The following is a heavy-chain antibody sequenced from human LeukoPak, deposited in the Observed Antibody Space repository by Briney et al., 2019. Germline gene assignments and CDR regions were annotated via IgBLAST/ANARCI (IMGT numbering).Heavy chain of an antibody. CDR1: GFTFSSYA. CDR3: AKDTIRGGPGQNILTGYYVFYPQPDY. Sequence: GGSLRLSCAASGFTFSSYAMSWVRQAPGRGLEWVSAISGSGGSTYYADSVKGRFTISRDNSKNTLYLQMNSLRAEDTAVYYCAKDTIRGGPGQNILTGYYVFYPQPDYWGQGTLVTVSS. V-gene: IGHV3-23*01. CDR2: ISGSGGST. D-gene: IGHD3-9*01. J-gene: IGHJ4*02.